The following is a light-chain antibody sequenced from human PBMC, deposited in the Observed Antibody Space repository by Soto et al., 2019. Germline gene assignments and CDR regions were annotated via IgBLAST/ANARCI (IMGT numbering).Light chain of an antibody. CDR2: AVS. CDR3: QQYGSSGT. J-gene: IGKJ5*01. V-gene: IGKV1-39*01. Sequence: DIQMTQSPSSLSASIGYRFTITCRASQSISSYLNWYQQKPGKAPKLLMYAVSTLQSGVPSRFSGSGSGTDFTLTISRLEPEDFAVYYCQQYGSSGTFGQGTRREIK. CDR1: QSISSY.